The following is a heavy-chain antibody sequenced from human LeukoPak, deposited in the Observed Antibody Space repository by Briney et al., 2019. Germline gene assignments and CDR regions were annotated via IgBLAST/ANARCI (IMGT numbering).Heavy chain of an antibody. CDR3: ARDGRLGGVAIKGFDY. CDR2: ISYDGSNK. J-gene: IGHJ4*02. D-gene: IGHD3-3*01. Sequence: GGSLRLSCAASGFTFSSYAMHWARQAPGKGLEWVAVISYDGSNKYYADSVKGRFTISRDNSKNTLYLQMNSLRAEDTAVYYCARDGRLGGVAIKGFDYWGQGTLVTVSS. V-gene: IGHV3-30*04. CDR1: GFTFSSYA.